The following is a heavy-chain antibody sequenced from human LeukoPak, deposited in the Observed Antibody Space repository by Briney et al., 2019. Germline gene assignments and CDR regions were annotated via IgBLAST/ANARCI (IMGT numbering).Heavy chain of an antibody. CDR2: INSDGSST. V-gene: IGHV3-74*01. CDR3: AKRSSGYYFDY. Sequence: GGSLRLSCAASGFTFSSYWMHWVRQAPGKGLVWVSRINSDGSSTSYADSVKGRFTISRDNAKNTLYLQMNSLRAEDTAVYYCAKRSSGYYFDYWGQGTLVTVSS. CDR1: GFTFSSYW. D-gene: IGHD3-22*01. J-gene: IGHJ4*02.